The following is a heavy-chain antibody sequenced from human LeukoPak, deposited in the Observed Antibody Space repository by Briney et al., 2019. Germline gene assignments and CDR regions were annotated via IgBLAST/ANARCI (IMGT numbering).Heavy chain of an antibody. D-gene: IGHD3-22*01. CDR1: GYTFTSNY. CDR2: ISPSGGST. CDR3: ARVKRYITMIVVAPDAFDI. J-gene: IGHJ3*02. Sequence: ASVKVSCKAFGYTFTSNYMHWVRQAPGQGPEWMGVISPSGGSTTYAQKFQGRVTLTRDMSTSTDYLELSSLRSDDTAVYYCARVKRYITMIVVAPDAFDIWGQGTMVTVSS. V-gene: IGHV1-46*01.